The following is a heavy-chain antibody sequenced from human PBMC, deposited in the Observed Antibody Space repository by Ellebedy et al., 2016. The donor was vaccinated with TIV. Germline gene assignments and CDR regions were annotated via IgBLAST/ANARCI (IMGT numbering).Heavy chain of an antibody. V-gene: IGHV1-46*01. Sequence: AASVKVSCKASGYTFTSHYIHWVRQAPGQGLEWMAIINPSGGGTDYKHKFHSRVTMNRDTSTSTVYMELSSLRSEDTAVYYCARGKHTSGWYKPWIDYWGQGTLVTVSS. CDR3: ARGKHTSGWYKPWIDY. CDR2: INPSGGGT. D-gene: IGHD6-19*01. J-gene: IGHJ4*02. CDR1: GYTFTSHY.